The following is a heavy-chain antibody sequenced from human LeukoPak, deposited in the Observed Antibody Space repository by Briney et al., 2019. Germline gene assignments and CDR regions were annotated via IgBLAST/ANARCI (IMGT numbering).Heavy chain of an antibody. CDR3: ARQIGGVYSSSWYVPYYFDY. J-gene: IGHJ4*02. CDR2: IYYSGST. Sequence: PSETLSLTCAVSGGSISSSSYYWGWIRQPPEKGLEWIGSIYYSGSTYYNPSLKSRVTISVDTSKNQFSLKLSSVTAADTAVYYCARQIGGVYSSSWYVPYYFDYWGQGTLVTVSS. D-gene: IGHD6-13*01. CDR1: GGSISSSSYY. V-gene: IGHV4-39*01.